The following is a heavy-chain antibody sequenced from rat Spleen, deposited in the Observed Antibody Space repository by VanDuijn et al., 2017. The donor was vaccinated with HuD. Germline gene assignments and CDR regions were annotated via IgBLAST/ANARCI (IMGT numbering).Heavy chain of an antibody. CDR3: ARHVDYSSYVFDY. J-gene: IGHJ2*01. CDR1: GFTFNNYW. CDR2: ITNIAGRT. Sequence: EVQLVESGGGLVQPGRSLKLSCIASGFTFNNYWMTWIRQAPGKGLEWVASITNIAGRTHYPDSVKGRFTISRDIAKSTLFLQMNSLKSEDTATYYCARHVDYSSYVFDYWGQGVMVTVSS. V-gene: IGHV5-31*01. D-gene: IGHD1-2*01.